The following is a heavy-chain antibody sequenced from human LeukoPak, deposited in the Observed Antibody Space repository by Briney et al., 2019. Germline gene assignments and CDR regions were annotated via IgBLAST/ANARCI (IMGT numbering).Heavy chain of an antibody. CDR1: GFTFSSYC. D-gene: IGHD3-10*01. CDR3: ASNSRGYVEYSLEP. Sequence: GGSLRLSCPASGFTFSSYCMSWVRQAPGKGLEWVANIKQDGGEKYYVDSVKGRFTISRDNAKNSLYLQMNSLRPEDTAVYYCASNSRGYVEYSLEPWSQGTPVTVYS. V-gene: IGHV3-7*01. J-gene: IGHJ1*01. CDR2: IKQDGGEK.